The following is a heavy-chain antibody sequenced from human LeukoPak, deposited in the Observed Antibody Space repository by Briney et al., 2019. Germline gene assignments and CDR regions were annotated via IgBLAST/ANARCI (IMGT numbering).Heavy chain of an antibody. J-gene: IGHJ5*02. CDR1: GFTFSSYS. Sequence: GGSLRLSCAASGFTFSSYSMNWVRQAPGKGLEWVSSISSSSSYIYYADSVKGRFTISRDNAKNSLYLQMNSLRAEDTAVYYCARDRLRATGWSDPWGQGTLVTVS. CDR3: ARDRLRATGWSDP. D-gene: IGHD4-17*01. CDR2: ISSSSSYI. V-gene: IGHV3-21*01.